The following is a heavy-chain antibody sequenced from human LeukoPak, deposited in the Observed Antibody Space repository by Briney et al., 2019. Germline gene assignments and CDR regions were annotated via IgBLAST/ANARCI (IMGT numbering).Heavy chain of an antibody. CDR3: ARRPHYFDY. Sequence: PSETLSLTCTVSGGSMSSSSYYWGWIRQPPGKGLEWIGSIYYSGSTYYNPSLKSRVTISVDTSKNQFSLKLSSVTAADTAVYYCARRPHYFDYWGQGTLVTVSS. CDR1: GGSMSSSSYY. V-gene: IGHV4-39*01. CDR2: IYYSGST. J-gene: IGHJ4*02.